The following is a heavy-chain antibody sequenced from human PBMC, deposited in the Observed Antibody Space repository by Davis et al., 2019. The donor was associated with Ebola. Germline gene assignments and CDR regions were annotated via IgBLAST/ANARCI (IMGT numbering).Heavy chain of an antibody. Sequence: GESLKISCAASGFTFSNAWMNWVRQAPGKGLEWLAVISFDGKNKYYADSVKGRVTISRDDSRNTVYLQMNSLRGEDTAVYYCAKDRAPSTVSAIVYYYYGMDVWGQGTTVTVSS. CDR2: ISFDGKNK. J-gene: IGHJ6*02. D-gene: IGHD4-17*01. V-gene: IGHV3-30*18. CDR1: GFTFSNAW. CDR3: AKDRAPSTVSAIVYYYYGMDV.